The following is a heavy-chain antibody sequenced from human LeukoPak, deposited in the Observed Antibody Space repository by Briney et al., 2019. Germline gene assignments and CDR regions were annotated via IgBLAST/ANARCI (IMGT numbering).Heavy chain of an antibody. J-gene: IGHJ4*02. Sequence: GASVKVSCKASGYTFSGFYVHWVRQAPGQGLEWMGIIKVSGGRTEYAQKFQGRVTVTRDMSTSTVYMELNNLRSEDTAVYYCAREPPESYYFDNWGQETLVTVSS. CDR2: IKVSGGRT. CDR3: AREPPESYYFDN. V-gene: IGHV1-46*01. CDR1: GYTFSGFY.